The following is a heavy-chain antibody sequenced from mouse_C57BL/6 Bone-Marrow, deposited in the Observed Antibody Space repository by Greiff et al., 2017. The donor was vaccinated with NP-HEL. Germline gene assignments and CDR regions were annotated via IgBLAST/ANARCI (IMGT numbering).Heavy chain of an antibody. CDR3: TRGYFDY. Sequence: EVKLVESGEGLVKPGGSLKLSCAASGFTFSSYAMSWVRQTPEQRLEWVAYISSGGDYIYYADTLKGRFTISRDNARNTLYLQMSSLKSEDTAMYYCTRGYFDYWGQGTTLTVSS. CDR1: GFTFSSYA. V-gene: IGHV5-9-1*02. CDR2: ISSGGDYI. J-gene: IGHJ2*01.